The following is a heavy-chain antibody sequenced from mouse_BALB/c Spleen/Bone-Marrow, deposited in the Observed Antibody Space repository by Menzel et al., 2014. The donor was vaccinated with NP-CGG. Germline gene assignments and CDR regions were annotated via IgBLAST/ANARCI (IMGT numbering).Heavy chain of an antibody. D-gene: IGHD3-1*01. J-gene: IGHJ2*01. CDR2: IYPGNSDT. Sequence: VRLQQPGTVLARLGLPVKMSCKPSGKTFSTYWMHWVKQRPGQGLDWIGTIYPGNSDTTYNQKFKGKAKLTAVTSTSTAYMDLSSLTNEDSAVYYCTTLARTNFDYWGQGTTLTVSS. CDR1: GKTFSTYW. CDR3: TTLARTNFDY. V-gene: IGHV1-5*01.